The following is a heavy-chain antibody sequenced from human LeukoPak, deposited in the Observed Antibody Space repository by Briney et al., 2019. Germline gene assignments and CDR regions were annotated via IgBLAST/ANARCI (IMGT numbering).Heavy chain of an antibody. CDR2: ISGSGGST. CDR3: ARKNYDILTGYYDY. D-gene: IGHD3-9*01. CDR1: GFTFSSHA. J-gene: IGHJ4*02. Sequence: GGSLRLSCAASGFTFSSHAMSWVRQAPGKGLEWVSAISGSGGSTYYAESVKGRFTISRDNSKNSLYLQMNSLRAEDTAVYYCARKNYDILTGYYDYWGQGTLVTVSS. V-gene: IGHV3-23*01.